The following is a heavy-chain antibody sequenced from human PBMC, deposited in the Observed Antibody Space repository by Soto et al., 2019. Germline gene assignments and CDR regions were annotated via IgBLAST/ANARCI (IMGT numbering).Heavy chain of an antibody. CDR1: GGSLSGYY. CDR3: ARGQEGVVATH. V-gene: IGHV4-34*01. D-gene: IGHD5-12*01. Sequence: QVQLQQWGAGLLKPSETLSLNCAVTGGSLSGYYWSWIRQPPGKGLEWIGEVKDGGHTNYSPSLRCRVTISSDTSNNQFSLRLNSVTAADTGVYYCARGQEGVVATHWDQGSLVTVSS. J-gene: IGHJ4*02. CDR2: VKDGGHT.